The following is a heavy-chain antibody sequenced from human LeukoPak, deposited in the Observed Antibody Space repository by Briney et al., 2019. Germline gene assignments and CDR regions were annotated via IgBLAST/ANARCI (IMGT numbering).Heavy chain of an antibody. CDR3: ARSSIIFGMITRYNWFDP. V-gene: IGHV3-30*04. CDR1: GFTFSSYA. J-gene: IGHJ5*02. Sequence: PGGSLRLSCAASGFTFSSYAIHWVRQAPGKGLEWVAVISYDGSNKYYADSVKGRFTISRDNSKNTLYLQMNSLGAEDTAVYYCARSSIIFGMITRYNWFDPWGQGTLVTVSS. CDR2: ISYDGSNK. D-gene: IGHD3/OR15-3a*01.